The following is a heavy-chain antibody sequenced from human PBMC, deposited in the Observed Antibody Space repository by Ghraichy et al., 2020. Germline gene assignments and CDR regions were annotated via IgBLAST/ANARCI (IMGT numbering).Heavy chain of an antibody. V-gene: IGHV4-39*01. J-gene: IGHJ6*03. CDR1: GGSISSSSYY. CDR2: IYYSGST. D-gene: IGHD3-22*01. Sequence: SETLSLTCTVSGGSISSSSYYWGWIRQPPGKGLEWIGSIYYSGSTYYNPSLKSRVTISVDTSKNQFSLKLSSVTAADTAVYYCARINYYDSSGYPTGHYYYYYMDVWGKGTTVTVSS. CDR3: ARINYYDSSGYPTGHYYYYYMDV.